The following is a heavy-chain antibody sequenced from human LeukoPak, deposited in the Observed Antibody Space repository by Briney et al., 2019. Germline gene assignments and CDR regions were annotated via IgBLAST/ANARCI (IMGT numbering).Heavy chain of an antibody. V-gene: IGHV3-23*01. Sequence: GGSLRLSCAASGFAFSFYAMSWLRQPPGKGLEWVSTINANSGTTSYAASVRGRFTISRDNSKNTLYLEVNTLRAEDTAVYYCAKPISGGLAVTADWFDPWGQGTLVVASS. D-gene: IGHD6-19*01. CDR1: GFAFSFYA. CDR2: INANSGTT. CDR3: AKPISGGLAVTADWFDP. J-gene: IGHJ5*01.